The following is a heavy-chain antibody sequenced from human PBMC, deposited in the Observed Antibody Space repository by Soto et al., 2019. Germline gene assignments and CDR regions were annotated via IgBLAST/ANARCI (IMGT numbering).Heavy chain of an antibody. Sequence: GSLRLSCAASGFTFSSYSMNWVRQAPGKGLEWVSSISSSSSYIYYADSVKGRFTISRDNAKNSLYLQMNSLRAEDTAVYYCARDLSIAAAGTPSYYFDYWGQGTLVTVSS. J-gene: IGHJ4*02. CDR1: GFTFSSYS. CDR2: ISSSSSYI. D-gene: IGHD6-13*01. CDR3: ARDLSIAAAGTPSYYFDY. V-gene: IGHV3-21*01.